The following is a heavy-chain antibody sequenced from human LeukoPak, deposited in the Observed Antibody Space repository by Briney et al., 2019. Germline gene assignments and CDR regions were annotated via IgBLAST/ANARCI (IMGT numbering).Heavy chain of an antibody. D-gene: IGHD3-10*01. CDR1: GFTFSSYE. Sequence: PGGSLRLSCAASGFTFSSYEMNWVRQAPGKGLEWVSYISSSGSTIYYADSVKGRFTISRDNAKNSLYLQMNSLRAEDTAVYYCARVLADEWFGELLSRVWFDPWGQGTLVTVSS. CDR2: ISSSGSTI. V-gene: IGHV3-48*03. J-gene: IGHJ5*02. CDR3: ARVLADEWFGELLSRVWFDP.